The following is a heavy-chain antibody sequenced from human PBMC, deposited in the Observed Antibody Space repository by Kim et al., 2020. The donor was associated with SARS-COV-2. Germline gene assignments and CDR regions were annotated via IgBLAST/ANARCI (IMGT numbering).Heavy chain of an antibody. CDR3: ARLPDYGDYVRYFDL. D-gene: IGHD4-17*01. V-gene: IGHV5-51*01. J-gene: IGHJ2*01. Sequence: PSFQGQVTISADKSISTAYLQWSSLKASDTAMYYCARLPDYGDYVRYFDLWGRGTLVTVSS.